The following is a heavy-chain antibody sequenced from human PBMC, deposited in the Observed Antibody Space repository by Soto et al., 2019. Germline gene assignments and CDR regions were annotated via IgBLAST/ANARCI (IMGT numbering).Heavy chain of an antibody. D-gene: IGHD3-3*01. CDR1: GASITDYS. J-gene: IGHJ5*02. CDR3: ASDKGVVATADNWFDP. V-gene: IGHV4-4*07. CDR2: IFRSGST. Sequence: ETLYLTSSAYGASITDYSRVSIRQPAGPGLEWIGRIFRSGSTNGNPSLKGRLTMSLDTSKNQFSLKLNSATATDTAVYFCASDKGVVATADNWFDPWGQGILVTVSA.